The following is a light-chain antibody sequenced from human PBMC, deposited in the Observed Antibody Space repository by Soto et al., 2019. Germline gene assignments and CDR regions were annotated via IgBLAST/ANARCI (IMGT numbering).Light chain of an antibody. J-gene: IGKJ3*01. Sequence: EIVLTQSPGTLSLSPGERATLSCRASQSVSNTYLAWYQQKPGQAPRLLIYAASRRATGIPDRFSGSGSGTDFTLTISRLEPEDFAVYYCQQYDSSPPKFTFGPGTKVDIK. CDR1: QSVSNTY. CDR2: AAS. CDR3: QQYDSSPPKFT. V-gene: IGKV3-20*01.